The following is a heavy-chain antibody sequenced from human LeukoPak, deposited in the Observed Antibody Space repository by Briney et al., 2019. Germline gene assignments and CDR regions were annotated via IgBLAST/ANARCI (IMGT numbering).Heavy chain of an antibody. CDR3: ARRRYGLGY. CDR2: VNFDGSST. D-gene: IGHD3-10*01. J-gene: IGHJ4*02. CDR1: GFTVSSNY. Sequence: GGSLRLSCAASGFTVSSNYMSWVRQAPGKGLVWVSRVNFDGSSTSYADSVKGRFTISRDNDKNTLYLQMNSLRAEDTAVYYCARRRYGLGYWGQGTLVTVYS. V-gene: IGHV3-74*01.